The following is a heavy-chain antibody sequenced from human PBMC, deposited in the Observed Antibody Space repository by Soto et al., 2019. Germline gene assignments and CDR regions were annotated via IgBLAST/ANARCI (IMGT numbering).Heavy chain of an antibody. J-gene: IGHJ4*02. CDR1: GASTVSHYH. Sequence: PSETLSLTCSVSGASTVSHYHWTWIRQPPGKGLEWMGYIFNSGTTFYNPSLTSRLSISMDTSGNHFSLELRSVTAADTAVYYCALALGPTTGLDYWGQGTQVT. CDR3: ALALGPTTGLDY. V-gene: IGHV4-31*02. D-gene: IGHD1-26*01. CDR2: IFNSGTT.